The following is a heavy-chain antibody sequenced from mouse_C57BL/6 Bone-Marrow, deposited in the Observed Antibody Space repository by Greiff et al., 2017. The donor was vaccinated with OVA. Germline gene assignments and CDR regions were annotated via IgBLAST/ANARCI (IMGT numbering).Heavy chain of an antibody. J-gene: IGHJ2*01. V-gene: IGHV1-82*01. CDR3: ARGRYYYYGSSLDY. D-gene: IGHD1-1*01. Sequence: QVQLQQSGPELVKPGASVKISCKASGYAFSSSWMNWVKQRPGKGLEWIGRIYPGDGDTNYNGKFKGKATLTADKSSSTAYMQLSSLTSEDSAVYYCARGRYYYYGSSLDYWGQGTTLTVSS. CDR2: IYPGDGDT. CDR1: GYAFSSSW.